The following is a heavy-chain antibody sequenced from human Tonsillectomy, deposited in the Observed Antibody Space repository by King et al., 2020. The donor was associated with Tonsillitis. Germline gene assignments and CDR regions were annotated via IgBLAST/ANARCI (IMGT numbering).Heavy chain of an antibody. J-gene: IGHJ4*02. CDR2: IWSDGSNK. D-gene: IGHD1/OR15-1a*01. Sequence: VQLVESGGGVVQPGRSLRLSCAASGFTFSTYGMHWVRQAPGKGLQWVAVIWSDGSNKYYADSVKGRFTISRDNSKKTLYLQMNSLRAEDTAVYYCARGATGPTYWGQGTLVTVSS. V-gene: IGHV3-33*01. CDR3: ARGATGPTY. CDR1: GFTFSTYG.